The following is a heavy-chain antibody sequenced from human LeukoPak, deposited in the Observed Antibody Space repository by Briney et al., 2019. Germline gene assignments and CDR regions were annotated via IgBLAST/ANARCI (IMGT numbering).Heavy chain of an antibody. J-gene: IGHJ4*02. CDR3: AREITGTQRAFDY. CDR2: IIPIFGTA. Sequence: GSSVKVSCKASGGTFSSYAISWVRQAPGQGLEWMGRIIPIFGTANYAQKFQGRVAITADKPTSTAYMELSSLRSEDTAVYYCAREITGTQRAFDYWGQGTLVTVSS. V-gene: IGHV1-69*06. CDR1: GGTFSSYA. D-gene: IGHD1-20*01.